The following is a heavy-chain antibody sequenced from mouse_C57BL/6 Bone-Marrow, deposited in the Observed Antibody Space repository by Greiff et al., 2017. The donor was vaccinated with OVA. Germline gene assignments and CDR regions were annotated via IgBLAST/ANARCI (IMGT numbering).Heavy chain of an antibody. V-gene: IGHV1-64*01. CDR2: IHPNSGST. D-gene: IGHD4-1*01. J-gene: IGHJ1*03. CDR3: ASNWDYWYFDV. CDR1: GYTFTSYW. Sequence: QVQLQQPGAELVKPGASVKLSCKASGYTFTSYWMHWVKQRPGQGLEWIGMIHPNSGSTNYNEKFKSKATLTVDKSSSTAYMQLSSLTSEDAAVYYCASNWDYWYFDVWGKGTTVTVSS.